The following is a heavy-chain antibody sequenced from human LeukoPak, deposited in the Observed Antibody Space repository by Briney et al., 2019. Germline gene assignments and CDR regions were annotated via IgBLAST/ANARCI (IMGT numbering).Heavy chain of an antibody. D-gene: IGHD1-26*01. V-gene: IGHV1-18*01. CDR2: TSAYNGNT. CDR1: GYTFTSYG. Sequence: GASVKVSCKASGYTFTSYGISWVRQAPGQGLEWMGWTSAYNGNTNYAQKLQGRVTMTTDTSTSTAYMELRSLRSDDTAVYYCARTTPGMGKGSYPDAFDIWGQGTMVTVSS. J-gene: IGHJ3*02. CDR3: ARTTPGMGKGSYPDAFDI.